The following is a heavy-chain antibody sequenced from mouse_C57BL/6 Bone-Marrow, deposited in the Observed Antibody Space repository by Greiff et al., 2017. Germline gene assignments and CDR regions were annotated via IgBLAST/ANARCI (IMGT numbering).Heavy chain of an antibody. CDR1: GYTFTSYW. D-gene: IGHD1-1*01. CDR2: IDPSDSYT. CDR3: ASGSDYYGSIYFDY. J-gene: IGHJ2*01. V-gene: IGHV1-50*01. Sequence: QVQLQQPGAELVKPGASVKLSCKASGYTFTSYWMQWVKQRPGQGLEWIGEIDPSDSYTNYTPQFKGKATLTVDTSSSTAYMQLSSLTSEDSAVYYCASGSDYYGSIYFDYWGQGTTLTVSS.